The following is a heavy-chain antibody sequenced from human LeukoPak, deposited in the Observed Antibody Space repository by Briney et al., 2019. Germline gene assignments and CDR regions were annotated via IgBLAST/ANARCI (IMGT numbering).Heavy chain of an antibody. CDR1: GFTFSSYG. CDR2: IRYDGSNK. J-gene: IGHJ4*02. V-gene: IGHV3-30*02. Sequence: GGSLRLSCAVSGFTFSSYGMHWVRQAPGKGLEWVAFIRYDGSNKFYADSVEGRFTISRDNSKNTLFLQMNSLRAEDTAVYYCARESESYDSSGSTFNYWGQGTLVTVSS. CDR3: ARESESYDSSGSTFNY. D-gene: IGHD3-22*01.